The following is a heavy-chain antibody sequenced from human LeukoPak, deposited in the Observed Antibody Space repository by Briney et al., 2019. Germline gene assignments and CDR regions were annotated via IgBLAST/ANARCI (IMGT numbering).Heavy chain of an antibody. CDR3: ARDRVGVSAYDSLFDY. D-gene: IGHD5-12*01. J-gene: IGHJ4*02. Sequence: PGGSLRLSCAASGFTFSSYSMNWVRQAPGKGLEWVSSISTSSSYIYCADSVKGRFTISRDNAKNSLYLQMNSLRAEDTAVYYCARDRVGVSAYDSLFDYWGQGTLVTVSS. CDR2: ISTSSSYI. V-gene: IGHV3-21*01. CDR1: GFTFSSYS.